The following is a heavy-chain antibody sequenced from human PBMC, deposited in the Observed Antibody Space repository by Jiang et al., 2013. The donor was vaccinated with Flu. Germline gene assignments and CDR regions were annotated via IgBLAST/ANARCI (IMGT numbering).Heavy chain of an antibody. Sequence: SGLVKPSQTLSLTCTVSGGSISSGGYSWTWIRQPPGKGLEWIGYIYHSGSSYYNPSLKSRVTISVDRSKNQFSLKLSSVTAADTAVYYCATSTVTSFEAFDVWGQGTVVTVSS. CDR1: GGSISSGGYS. CDR3: ATSTVTSFEAFDV. J-gene: IGHJ3*01. D-gene: IGHD4-17*01. CDR2: IYHSGSS. V-gene: IGHV4-30-2*01.